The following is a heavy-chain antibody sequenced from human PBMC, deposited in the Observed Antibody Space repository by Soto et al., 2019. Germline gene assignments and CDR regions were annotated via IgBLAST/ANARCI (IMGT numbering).Heavy chain of an antibody. CDR1: GGSISSGGYS. CDR3: ARLDYHDSSGYYS. D-gene: IGHD3-22*01. V-gene: IGHV4-30-2*01. J-gene: IGHJ4*02. Sequence: SETLSLTCAVSGGSISSGGYSWSWIRQPPGKGLEWIGYIYHSGSTYYNPSLKSRVTISVDRSKNQFSLKLSSVTAADTAVYYWARLDYHDSSGYYSGGQGTLVTVSS. CDR2: IYHSGST.